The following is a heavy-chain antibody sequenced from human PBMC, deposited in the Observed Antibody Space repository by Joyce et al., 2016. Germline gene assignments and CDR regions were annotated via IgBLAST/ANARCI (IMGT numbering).Heavy chain of an antibody. Sequence: QVKLVQSGAEVLKPGSSVKVSCKASGGTFITYNVNWVRQAPGQGLEWMGGISPTLDTTDYAQRFQGRVTITADESPDTVYMELSSLRSEDTALYYCAWGKYWGQGTLVTVSS. CDR3: AWGKY. CDR2: ISPTLDTT. V-gene: IGHV1-69*01. D-gene: IGHD7-27*01. J-gene: IGHJ4*02. CDR1: GGTFITYN.